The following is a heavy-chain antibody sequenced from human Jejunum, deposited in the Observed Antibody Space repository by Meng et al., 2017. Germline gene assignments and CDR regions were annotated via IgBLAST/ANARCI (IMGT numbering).Heavy chain of an antibody. Sequence: EVQLVESGGGLVQPGGSPRLSCAASGFTFSDYWMHWVRQAPGKGLVCISRINIDGSITTYADSVKGRFAISRDNAKNTLHLQMNSLRAEDTAVYYCATVREGNFFFDDWGQGTLVTVSS. CDR3: ATVREGNFFFDD. D-gene: IGHD1-7*01. CDR2: INIDGSIT. J-gene: IGHJ4*02. CDR1: GFTFSDYW. V-gene: IGHV3-74*01.